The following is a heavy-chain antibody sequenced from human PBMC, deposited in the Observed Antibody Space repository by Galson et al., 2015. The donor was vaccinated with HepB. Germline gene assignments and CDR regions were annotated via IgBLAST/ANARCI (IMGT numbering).Heavy chain of an antibody. V-gene: IGHV3-30*04. CDR2: ISYDGSNK. D-gene: IGHD3-22*01. Sequence: SLRLSCAASGFTFSSYAMHWVRQAPGKGLEWVAVISYDGSNKYYADSVKGRFTISRDNSKNTLYLQMNSLRAKDTAVYYCARVMMAVEVTLTSDYYYGMDVWGQGTTVTVSS. J-gene: IGHJ6*02. CDR3: ARVMMAVEVTLTSDYYYGMDV. CDR1: GFTFSSYA.